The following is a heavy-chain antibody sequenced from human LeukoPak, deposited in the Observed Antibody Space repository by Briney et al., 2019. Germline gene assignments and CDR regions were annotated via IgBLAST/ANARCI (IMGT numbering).Heavy chain of an antibody. CDR2: INPNSGGA. J-gene: IGHJ4*02. D-gene: IGHD6-13*01. CDR1: GYTFTGYY. Sequence: GASVKVSCKASGYTFTGYYMYWVRQAPGQGLDWMGWINPNSGGANYAQKFQGRVTMTRDTSISTAYMELSRLRSDDTAVYYCARGFSSWVYYFDYWGQGTLVTVSS. V-gene: IGHV1-2*02. CDR3: ARGFSSWVYYFDY.